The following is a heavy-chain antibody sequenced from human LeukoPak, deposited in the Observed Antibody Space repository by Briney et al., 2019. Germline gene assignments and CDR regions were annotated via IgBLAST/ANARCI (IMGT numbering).Heavy chain of an antibody. CDR3: ARDAKRSIIVVVAATRPFDY. CDR1: GYTFTGYY. CDR2: INPNSGGT. Sequence: ASVKVSCKASGYTFTGYYMHWVRQAPGQGLEWMGWINPNSGGTNYAQKFQGRVTMTRDTSISTAYMELSRLRSDDTAVYYCARDAKRSIIVVVAATRPFDYWGQGTLVTVSS. J-gene: IGHJ4*02. V-gene: IGHV1-2*02. D-gene: IGHD2-15*01.